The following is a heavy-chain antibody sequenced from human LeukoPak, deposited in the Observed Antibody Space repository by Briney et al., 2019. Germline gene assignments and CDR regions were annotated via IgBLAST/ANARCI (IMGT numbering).Heavy chain of an antibody. D-gene: IGHD2-21*02. V-gene: IGHV4-30-4*01. Sequence: SETLSLTCTVSGDPVSRGSYYWSWIRQPPGKGLEWIGYIYYSGSTYYNPSPKSRVTISVDTSKNQFSLKLSSVTAADTAVYYCARSVVVTAILDYWGQGPLVIVSS. CDR2: IYYSGST. J-gene: IGHJ4*02. CDR3: ARSVVVTAILDY. CDR1: GDPVSRGSYY.